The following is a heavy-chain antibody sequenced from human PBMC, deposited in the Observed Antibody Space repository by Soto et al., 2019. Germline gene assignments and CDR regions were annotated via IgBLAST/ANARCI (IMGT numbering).Heavy chain of an antibody. CDR3: AGMPYTSGLRFDT. V-gene: IGHV4-30-2*01. Sequence: PSQKFPHTTSVSGDISSTHTYFLCCLRQPPGKALEWVGFIYRSGVTSYNPSLKSRVSISLDTSNNQCSLKLRSVTAADTAVYYCAGMPYTSGLRFDTWGPGTLITVS. D-gene: IGHD6-19*01. J-gene: IGHJ5*02. CDR2: IYRSGVT. CDR1: GDISSTHTYF.